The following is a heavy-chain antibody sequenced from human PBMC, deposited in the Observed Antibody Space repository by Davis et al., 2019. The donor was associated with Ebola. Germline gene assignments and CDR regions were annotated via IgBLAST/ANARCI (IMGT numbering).Heavy chain of an antibody. CDR2: IYPGDFDT. CDR3: VRGRGYSFGPTEFDY. V-gene: IGHV5-51*01. J-gene: IGHJ4*02. CDR1: GYTFTNYW. D-gene: IGHD5-18*01. Sequence: PGGSLRLSCKGSGYTFTNYWIGWVRQLPGKGLEWMGIIYPGDFDTRHSPSFQGQVTISADRSITTAYLQWSSLKASDTAMYYCVRGRGYSFGPTEFDYWGQGTLVTVSS.